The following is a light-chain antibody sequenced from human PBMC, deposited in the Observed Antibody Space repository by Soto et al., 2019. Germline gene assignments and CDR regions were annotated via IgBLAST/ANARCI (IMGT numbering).Light chain of an antibody. Sequence: DIQMTKYPSTLSATVGDRVTITCRASQSISSWLAWYQQKPGKAPKLLIYKASSLESGVPSRFSGSGSGTEFTLTISSLQPDDFATYYCQQYNTYATFGQGTKVEIK. J-gene: IGKJ1*01. CDR3: QQYNTYAT. CDR2: KAS. CDR1: QSISSW. V-gene: IGKV1-5*03.